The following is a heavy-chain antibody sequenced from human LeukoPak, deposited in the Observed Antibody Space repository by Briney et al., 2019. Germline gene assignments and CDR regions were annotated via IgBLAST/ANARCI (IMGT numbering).Heavy chain of an antibody. CDR2: ISSGSSYI. D-gene: IGHD3-3*01. CDR1: GFPFSIYS. J-gene: IGHJ6*03. Sequence: GGSLRLSCAVFGFPFSIYSMNWVRQAPGKGLEWVSVISSGSSYIYYADSVKGRFSISRDNAKNALYLQMSSLRAEDTAVYYCTKHIDYDFWSGPLHMDVWGKGTTVTVSS. V-gene: IGHV3-21*01. CDR3: TKHIDYDFWSGPLHMDV.